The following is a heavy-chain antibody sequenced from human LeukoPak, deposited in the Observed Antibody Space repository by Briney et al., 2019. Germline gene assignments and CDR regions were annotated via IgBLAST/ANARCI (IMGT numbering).Heavy chain of an antibody. CDR2: IRSKAYGGTT. V-gene: IGHV3-49*04. CDR3: TRDDYDSSGYYSSY. Sequence: GGSLRLSCTASGFTFGDYAMSWVRQAPGKGLEWVGFIRSKAYGGTTECAASVTGRFTISRDDSKSIAYLQMNSLKTEDTAVYYCTRDDYDSSGYYSSYWGQGTLVTVSS. J-gene: IGHJ4*02. D-gene: IGHD3-22*01. CDR1: GFTFGDYA.